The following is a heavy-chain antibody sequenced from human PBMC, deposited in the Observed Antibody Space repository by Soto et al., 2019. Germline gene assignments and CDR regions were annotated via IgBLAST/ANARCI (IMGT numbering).Heavy chain of an antibody. CDR1: GDSISSDNW. CDR2: IYHSGST. Sequence: QVQLQESGPGLVNPSVTLSLTCAVSGDSISSDNWWSWVRHPPGKGLEWLGEIYHSGSTTYNPSLRSRVTISMDKSKNQFSLRLSSVTAADTAVYYCARNDDYSNSLDYWGQGTLVTVSS. J-gene: IGHJ4*02. D-gene: IGHD4-4*01. V-gene: IGHV4-4*02. CDR3: ARNDDYSNSLDY.